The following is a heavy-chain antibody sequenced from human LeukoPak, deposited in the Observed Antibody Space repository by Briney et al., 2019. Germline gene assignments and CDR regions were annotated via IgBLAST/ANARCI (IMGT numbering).Heavy chain of an antibody. D-gene: IGHD3-22*01. J-gene: IGHJ4*02. CDR3: ARPMGLNYYDSSGFSSDY. CDR1: GGSFSGYY. Sequence: SETLSLTCAVYGGSFSGYYWSWIRQPPGKGLEWIGYIYYSGSTNYNPSLKSRVTISVDTSKNQFSLKLSSVTAADTAVYYCARPMGLNYYDSSGFSSDYWGQGTLVTVSS. V-gene: IGHV4-59*08. CDR2: IYYSGST.